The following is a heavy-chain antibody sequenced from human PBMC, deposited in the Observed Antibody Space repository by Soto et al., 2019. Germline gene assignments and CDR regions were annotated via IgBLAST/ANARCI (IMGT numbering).Heavy chain of an antibody. J-gene: IGHJ3*02. CDR3: AKVSTVTAVRNDAFDI. CDR2: ISGSGGST. V-gene: IGHV3-23*01. D-gene: IGHD4-17*01. CDR1: GFIFSSYA. Sequence: GGSLRLSCADSGFIFSSYAMSWVRQAPGEGLAWVSAISGSGGSTYYADSVKGRLTISRDNSKNTLYLQMNSLRAEDTAVYYCAKVSTVTAVRNDAFDIWGQGTMVTVS.